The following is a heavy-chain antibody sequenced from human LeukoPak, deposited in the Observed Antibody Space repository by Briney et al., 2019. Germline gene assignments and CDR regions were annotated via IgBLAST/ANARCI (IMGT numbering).Heavy chain of an antibody. V-gene: IGHV1-2*02. CDR2: INPNSGGT. CDR1: GYTFTGYY. Sequence: ASVKVSCKASGYTFTGYYMHWVRQAPGQGLEWMGWINPNSGGTNYAQKFQGRVTMTRDTSISTDYMELSRLRSDDTAVYYCAREGDILTGFSHYYGMDVWGQGTTVTVSS. D-gene: IGHD3-9*01. CDR3: AREGDILTGFSHYYGMDV. J-gene: IGHJ6*02.